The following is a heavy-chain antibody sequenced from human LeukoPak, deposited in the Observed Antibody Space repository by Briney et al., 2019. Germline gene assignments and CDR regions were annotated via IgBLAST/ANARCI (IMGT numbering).Heavy chain of an antibody. J-gene: IGHJ5*02. CDR2: IYTSGST. V-gene: IGHV4-4*07. D-gene: IGHD3-3*01. CDR1: GGSISSYY. Sequence: SETLSLTCTVSGGSISSYYWSWIRQPAGKGLEWIGRIYTSGSTNYNPSLKSRVTMSVDTSKNQFSLKLSSVTAADTAVYYCARGRSYDFWSGYWFDPWGQGTLVTVSS. CDR3: ARGRSYDFWSGYWFDP.